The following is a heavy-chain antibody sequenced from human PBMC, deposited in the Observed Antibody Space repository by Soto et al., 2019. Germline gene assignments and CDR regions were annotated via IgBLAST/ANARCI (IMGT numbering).Heavy chain of an antibody. CDR3: ARDWGAPGRGSALGYYYHFGIDV. D-gene: IGHD3-16*01. V-gene: IGHV3-7*05. CDR1: GFTFSTYW. J-gene: IGHJ6*02. CDR2: IKEDGSEE. Sequence: EVQLVESGGGVVQPGGSLRLSCAASGFTFSTYWMNWVRQAPGKGLEWVANIKEDGSEEFYVDSVKGRFTISRDNAKNSLYLDMNSLRGEDTAAYYCARDWGAPGRGSALGYYYHFGIDVWGQGTTVTVPS.